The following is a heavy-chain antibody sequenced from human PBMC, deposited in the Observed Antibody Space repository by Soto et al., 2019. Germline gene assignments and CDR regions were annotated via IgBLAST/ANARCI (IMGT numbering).Heavy chain of an antibody. D-gene: IGHD4-17*01. CDR2: IYYSGST. V-gene: IGHV4-31*03. CDR3: AREARTTVTTNWFDP. CDR1: GGSISSGGYY. Sequence: QVQLQESGPGLVKPSQTLSLTCTVSGGSISSGGYYWSWIRQHPGKGLEWIGYIYYSGSTYYNPSLKSRVTITVDTSKIQFSLKLSSVTAADTAVYYCAREARTTVTTNWFDPWGQGTLVTVSS. J-gene: IGHJ5*02.